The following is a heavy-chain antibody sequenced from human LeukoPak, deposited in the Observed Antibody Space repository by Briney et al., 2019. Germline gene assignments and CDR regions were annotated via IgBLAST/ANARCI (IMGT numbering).Heavy chain of an antibody. Sequence: SETLSLTCAVYGGSFSGYYWSWIRQPPGKGLEWIGEINHSGSTNYNPSLKSRVTISVDTSKNQFSLKLSSVTAADTAVYYCARVPWFDPWGQGTLVTVSS. J-gene: IGHJ5*02. V-gene: IGHV4-34*01. CDR1: GGSFSGYY. CDR2: INHSGST. CDR3: ARVPWFDP.